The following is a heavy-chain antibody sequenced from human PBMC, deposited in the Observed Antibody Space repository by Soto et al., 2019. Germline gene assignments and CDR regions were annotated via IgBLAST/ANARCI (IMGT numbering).Heavy chain of an antibody. V-gene: IGHV3-23*01. J-gene: IGHJ5*02. Sequence: EVQLLESGGDLVQPGGSLRLSCAASGFTFSSYAMSWVRQAPGKGPEWVSSMSGSGDNTYYADSVKGRFIISRDNSKNMLYLQMSSLRVDETAVYSCAKGRTYNYANYFDPWGQGTLVTVSS. CDR3: AKGRTYNYANYFDP. D-gene: IGHD1-1*01. CDR1: GFTFSSYA. CDR2: MSGSGDNT.